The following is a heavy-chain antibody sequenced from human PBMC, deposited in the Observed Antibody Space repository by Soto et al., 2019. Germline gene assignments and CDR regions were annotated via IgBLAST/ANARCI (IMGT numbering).Heavy chain of an antibody. J-gene: IGHJ6*02. CDR3: ARDFVVGGPTINYYYGMDV. CDR2: ISPDNGNT. D-gene: IGHD2-15*01. CDR1: GYTFTIYG. V-gene: IGHV1-18*01. Sequence: GASVKVSCKASGYTFTIYGINWVRQAPGQGLEWMGWISPDNGNTYYADSVKGRFTISRDNSKNTLYLQMNSLGAEDTAVYYCARDFVVGGPTINYYYGMDVWGQGTTVTVSS.